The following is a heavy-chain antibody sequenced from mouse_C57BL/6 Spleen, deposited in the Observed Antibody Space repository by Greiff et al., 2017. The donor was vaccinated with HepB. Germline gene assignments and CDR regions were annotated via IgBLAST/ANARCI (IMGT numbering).Heavy chain of an antibody. V-gene: IGHV1-7*01. J-gene: IGHJ3*01. CDR2: INPSSGYT. Sequence: VQGVESGAELAKPGASVKLSCKASGYTFTSYWMHWVKQRPGQGLEWIGYINPSSGYTKYNQKFKDKATLTADKSSSTAYMQLSSLTYEDSAVYYCARFSYDYDEAWFAYWGQGTLVTVSA. CDR3: ARFSYDYDEAWFAY. CDR1: GYTFTSYW. D-gene: IGHD2-4*01.